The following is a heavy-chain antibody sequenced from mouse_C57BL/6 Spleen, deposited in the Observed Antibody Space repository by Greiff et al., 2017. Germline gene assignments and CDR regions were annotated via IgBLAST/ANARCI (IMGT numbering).Heavy chain of an antibody. D-gene: IGHD1-1*01. J-gene: IGHJ2*01. CDR1: GYAFSSSW. CDR2: IYPGDGDT. V-gene: IGHV1-82*01. Sequence: VQLQQSGPELVKPGASVTISCKASGYAFSSSWMNWVKQRPGKGLEWIGRIYPGDGDTNYNGKFKGKATLTADKSSSTAYMQLSSLTSEDSAVYFCARERPNYYGSSYYFDYWGQGTTLTVSS. CDR3: ARERPNYYGSSYYFDY.